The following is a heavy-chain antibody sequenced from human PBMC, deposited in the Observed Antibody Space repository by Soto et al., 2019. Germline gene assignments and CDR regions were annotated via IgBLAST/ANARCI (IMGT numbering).Heavy chain of an antibody. D-gene: IGHD2-2*01. J-gene: IGHJ4*02. CDR3: ARGRGSTGYLGREHYFDY. V-gene: IGHV3-66*01. CDR2: IDIGGNT. CDR1: GFSVTNNY. Sequence: EVQVVESGGGLVQPGGSLRLSCAASGFSVTNNYMNWVRQAPGKGLEWVSIIDIGGNTYYADSVKDRFTISRDNSRNTXDLQMDSLRAEDTAVYYCARGRGSTGYLGREHYFDYWGQGTLVTVSP.